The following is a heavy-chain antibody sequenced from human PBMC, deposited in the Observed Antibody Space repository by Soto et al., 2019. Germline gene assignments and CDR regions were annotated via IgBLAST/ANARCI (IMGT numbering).Heavy chain of an antibody. D-gene: IGHD4-17*01. V-gene: IGHV3-48*03. CDR2: ISSSGSTI. J-gene: IGHJ6*02. Sequence: GGSLRLSCAASGFTFSSYEMNWVRQAPGKGLEWVSYISSSGSTIYYADSVKGRFTISRDNAKNSLYLQMNSLRAEDTAVYYGARDRGFMTTVTTYYYYGMDVWGQGTTVTVSS. CDR3: ARDRGFMTTVTTYYYYGMDV. CDR1: GFTFSSYE.